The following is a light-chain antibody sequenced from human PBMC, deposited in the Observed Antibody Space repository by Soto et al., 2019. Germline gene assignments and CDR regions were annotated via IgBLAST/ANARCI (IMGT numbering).Light chain of an antibody. CDR2: GAS. CDR3: QQYGSSST. CDR1: QSVSSSS. J-gene: IGKJ5*01. Sequence: EIVLTLCPGTLFFSPREIDTLSCRASQSVSSSSLAWFRQKPGQAPRLLIYGASSRATGMPDRFSGSRSGKDFTLHISRLEPEDISVYYCQQYGSSSTFGQATRLEIK. V-gene: IGKV3-20*01.